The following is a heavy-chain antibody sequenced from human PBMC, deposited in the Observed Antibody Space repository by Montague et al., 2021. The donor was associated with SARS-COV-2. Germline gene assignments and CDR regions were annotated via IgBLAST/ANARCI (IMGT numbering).Heavy chain of an antibody. D-gene: IGHD1-7*01. CDR3: ARGLYNWNYEHWFDT. J-gene: IGHJ5*02. CDR1: GGSVGSSHYC. Sequence: SETLSLTCTVSGGSVGSSHYCWAWIRQPLGKGLEWIGTIYYSGSTYYNPSPRSRVTIDVDASTNQFSLKLHSVTAADTAVYFCARGLYNWNYEHWFDTWGQGTLVTVSS. CDR2: IYYSGST. V-gene: IGHV4-39*01.